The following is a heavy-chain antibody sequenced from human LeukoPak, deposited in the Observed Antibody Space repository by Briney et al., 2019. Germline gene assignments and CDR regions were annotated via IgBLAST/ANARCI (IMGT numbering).Heavy chain of an antibody. V-gene: IGHV3-11*01. J-gene: IGHJ4*02. CDR3: ARERGYTYGAAFDY. CDR2: ISSSGNTI. CDR1: GFIFSDYY. D-gene: IGHD5-18*01. Sequence: PGGSLRLSCAASGFIFSDYYMSWIRQAPGKGLEWVSYISSSGNTIYYADSVKGRSTISRDNAKNSLYLQMNSLRAEDTAVYYCARERGYTYGAAFDYWGQGTLVTVSS.